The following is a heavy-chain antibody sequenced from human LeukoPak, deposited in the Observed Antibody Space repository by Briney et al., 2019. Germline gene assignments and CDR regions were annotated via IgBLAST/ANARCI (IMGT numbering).Heavy chain of an antibody. CDR2: ISSSSSYI. V-gene: IGHV3-21*01. CDR3: ARAPPDFWSGYLYFDY. Sequence: GGSLRLSCAASGFTFSSYSMNWVRQAPGKGLEWVSSISSSSSYIYYADSVKGRFTISRDNAKNSLYLQMNSLRAEDTTVYYCARAPPDFWSGYLYFDYWGQGTLVTVFS. D-gene: IGHD3-3*01. CDR1: GFTFSSYS. J-gene: IGHJ4*02.